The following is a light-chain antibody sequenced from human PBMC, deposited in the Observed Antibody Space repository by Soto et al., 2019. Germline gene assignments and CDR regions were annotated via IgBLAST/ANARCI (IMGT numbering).Light chain of an antibody. CDR2: DAS. J-gene: IGKJ1*01. CDR3: QQDNSYRT. CDR1: QSISSW. V-gene: IGKV1-5*01. Sequence: DIQMTQSPSTLSASVGDRVTITCRASQSISSWLAWYQQKPGKAPTLLIYDASSLKSGVPTMFSGSGSGTEFIPTISSLQADDFATYYCQQDNSYRTFGQGTKVEIK.